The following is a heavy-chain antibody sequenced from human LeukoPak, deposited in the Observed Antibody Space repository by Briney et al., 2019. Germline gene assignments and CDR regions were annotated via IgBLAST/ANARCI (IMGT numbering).Heavy chain of an antibody. D-gene: IGHD6-13*01. V-gene: IGHV3-21*01. CDR1: GFTFSSYS. CDR2: ISSSSSYI. CDR3: ALAAAGTLDY. J-gene: IGHJ4*02. Sequence: PGGSLRPSCAASGFTFSSYSMNWVRQAPGKGLEWVSSISSSSSYIYYADSVKGRFTISRDNAKNSLYLQMNSLRAEDTAVYYCALAAAGTLDYWGQGTLVTVSS.